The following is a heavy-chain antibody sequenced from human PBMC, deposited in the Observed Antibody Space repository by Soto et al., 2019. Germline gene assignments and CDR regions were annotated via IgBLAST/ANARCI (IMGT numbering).Heavy chain of an antibody. Sequence: ASVKVSCKASGGTFSSYAISWVRQAPGQGLEWMGGIIPIFGTANYAQKFQGRVTITADESTSTAYMDLSSLKSEDTAVYYCARGSVAGRRFDFWGQGTLVTVSS. V-gene: IGHV1-69*13. CDR2: IIPIFGTA. CDR1: GGTFSSYA. J-gene: IGHJ5*01. D-gene: IGHD6-19*01. CDR3: ARGSVAGRRFDF.